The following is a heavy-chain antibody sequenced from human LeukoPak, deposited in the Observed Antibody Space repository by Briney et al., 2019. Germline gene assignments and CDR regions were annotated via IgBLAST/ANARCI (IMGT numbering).Heavy chain of an antibody. V-gene: IGHV1-18*01. D-gene: IGHD6-19*01. CDR3: ARDSSVAGTFGC. J-gene: IGHJ4*02. Sequence: ASVKVSCKASGYTFTSYGISWVRQAPGQGLEWMGGISAYNGNTNYAQKLQGRVTMTTDTSTSTAYMELRSLRSDDTAVYYCARDSSVAGTFGCWGQGTLVTVSS. CDR1: GYTFTSYG. CDR2: ISAYNGNT.